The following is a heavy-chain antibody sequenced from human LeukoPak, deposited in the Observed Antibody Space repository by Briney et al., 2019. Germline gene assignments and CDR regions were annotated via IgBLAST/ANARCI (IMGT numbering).Heavy chain of an antibody. CDR1: GGSFSGYY. CDR3: ARSPDIVVVPAENGMDV. J-gene: IGHJ6*02. D-gene: IGHD2-2*01. CDR2: INHSGST. Sequence: SETLSLTCAVYGGSFSGYYWSWIRQPPGKGLEWIGEINHSGSTNYTPSLKSRVTISVDTSKNQFSLKLSSVTAADTAVYYCARSPDIVVVPAENGMDVWGQGTTVTVSS. V-gene: IGHV4-34*01.